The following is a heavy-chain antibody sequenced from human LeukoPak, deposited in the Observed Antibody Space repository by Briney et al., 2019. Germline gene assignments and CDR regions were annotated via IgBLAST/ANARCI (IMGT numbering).Heavy chain of an antibody. CDR1: GYTFTGDY. J-gene: IGHJ4*02. CDR2: IDPSGGT. D-gene: IGHD2-15*01. Sequence: ASVKVSCKASGYTFTGDYMHWVRQAPGQGLEWMGWIDPSGGTTYAQKFQGRVAMTRDTSISTAYMELSRLRSDDTAVYYCARASRDIVVVVAATPRYYFDYWGQGTLVTVSS. V-gene: IGHV1-2*02. CDR3: ARASRDIVVVVAATPRYYFDY.